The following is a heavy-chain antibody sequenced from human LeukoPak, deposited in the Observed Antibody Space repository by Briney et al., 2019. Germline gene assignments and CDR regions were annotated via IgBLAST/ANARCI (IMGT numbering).Heavy chain of an antibody. CDR1: GFTSSSYE. D-gene: IGHD1-7*01. CDR2: ISSSGSTI. CDR3: ARRTGTTISWFDP. J-gene: IGHJ5*02. Sequence: GGSLRLSCAASGFTSSSYEMNWVRQAPGKGLEWVSYISSSGSTIYYADSVKGRFTISRDNAKNSLYLQMNSLRAEDTAVYYCARRTGTTISWFDPWGQGTLVTVSS. V-gene: IGHV3-48*03.